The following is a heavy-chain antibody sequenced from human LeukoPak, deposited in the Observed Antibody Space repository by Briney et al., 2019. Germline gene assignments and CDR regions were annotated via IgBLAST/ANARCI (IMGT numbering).Heavy chain of an antibody. CDR3: ARDESNWSPHRYFDL. CDR1: GFTFSNYG. D-gene: IGHD6-13*01. Sequence: GGTLRLSCTASGFTFSNYGMNWVRQAPGKGLEWVAFIRYDGSNKYYADSVKGRFTISRDNSKNTLYLQMNSLRGEDTAVYYCARDESNWSPHRYFDLWGRGTLVTVSS. J-gene: IGHJ2*01. V-gene: IGHV3-30*02. CDR2: IRYDGSNK.